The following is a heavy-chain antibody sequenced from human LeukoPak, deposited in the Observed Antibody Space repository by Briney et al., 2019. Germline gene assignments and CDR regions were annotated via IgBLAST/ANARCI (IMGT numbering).Heavy chain of an antibody. V-gene: IGHV3-23*01. CDR1: GFTFSSYA. CDR2: ISGSGGST. CDR3: AKVVYSNYLDY. Sequence: GGSLRLSCTASGFTFSSYALSWVRQAPGKGLEWVSAISGSGGSTYYADSVKGRFTISRDNSKNTLYLQMNSLRAEDTAVYYCAKVVYSNYLDYWGQGTLVTVSS. D-gene: IGHD4-11*01. J-gene: IGHJ4*02.